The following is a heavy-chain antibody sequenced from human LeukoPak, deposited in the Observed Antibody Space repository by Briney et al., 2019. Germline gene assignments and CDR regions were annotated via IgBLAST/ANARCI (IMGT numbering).Heavy chain of an antibody. D-gene: IGHD3-10*01. Sequence: GGSLRLSCVASGFTFSNYWMTWVRQAPGKGLEWVANIKPDGSEKHFVDSVRGRFTISRDNAEDSLYLQMNSLRAEDTAVYYCVRGSSGTVVRGVAWAWFDPWGQGALVTVSS. CDR2: IKPDGSEK. J-gene: IGHJ5*02. CDR1: GFTFSNYW. CDR3: VRGSSGTVVRGVAWAWFDP. V-gene: IGHV3-7*05.